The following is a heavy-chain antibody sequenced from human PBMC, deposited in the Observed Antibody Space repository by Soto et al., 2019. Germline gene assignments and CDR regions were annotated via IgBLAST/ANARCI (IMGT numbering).Heavy chain of an antibody. Sequence: ASVKVSCKASGYTFITYGINWVRQAPGQGLEWMGWISAYNGNTNCAQNLQGRLTMTTDTSTTTANMELRSLRSDDTAVYYCARDESGAFDIWGQGTKVTVSS. J-gene: IGHJ3*02. CDR3: ARDESGAFDI. CDR2: ISAYNGNT. V-gene: IGHV1-18*04. D-gene: IGHD3-10*01. CDR1: GYTFITYG.